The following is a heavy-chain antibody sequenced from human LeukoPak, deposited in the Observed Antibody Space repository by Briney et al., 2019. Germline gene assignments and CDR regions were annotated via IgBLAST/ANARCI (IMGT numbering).Heavy chain of an antibody. CDR3: AHLFGDYYGSGSYYFDY. J-gene: IGHJ4*02. Sequence: TLSLTCTVSGGSISSGGYYWSWIRQPPGKGLEWLALIYWDDDKRYSPSLKSRLTITKDTSKNQVVLTMTNMDPVDTATYYCAHLFGDYYGSGSYYFDYWGQGTLVTVSS. V-gene: IGHV2-5*08. D-gene: IGHD3-10*01. CDR2: IYWDDDK. CDR1: GGSISSGGYY.